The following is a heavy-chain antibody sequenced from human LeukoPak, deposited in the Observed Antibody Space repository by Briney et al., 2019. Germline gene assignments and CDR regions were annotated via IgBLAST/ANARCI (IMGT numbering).Heavy chain of an antibody. Sequence: ASVKVSCKASGYTFTDYYIHWVRQATGQGSEWMGWINPNDGDTNYAQKFQGRVAMTRDTSISTAHMEVSRLRSDDTAVYYCARAKFLYSSSSTYHFDYWGQGTLVTVSS. V-gene: IGHV1-2*02. CDR2: INPNDGDT. CDR1: GYTFTDYY. CDR3: ARAKFLYSSSSTYHFDY. J-gene: IGHJ4*02. D-gene: IGHD2-2*01.